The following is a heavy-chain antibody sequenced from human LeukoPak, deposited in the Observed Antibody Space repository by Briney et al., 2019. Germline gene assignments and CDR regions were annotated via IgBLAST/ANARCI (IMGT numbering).Heavy chain of an antibody. V-gene: IGHV3-23*01. J-gene: IGHJ4*02. Sequence: PGGSLRLSCAASGFTFSSYAMSWVRQAPGKGLEWVSAISGSGGSTYYADSVKGRFTISRDNSKNTLYLQMNSLRAEDTAVYYCARVVACGGDCYYFDYWGQGTLVTVTS. CDR3: ARVVACGGDCYYFDY. D-gene: IGHD2-21*02. CDR2: ISGSGGST. CDR1: GFTFSSYA.